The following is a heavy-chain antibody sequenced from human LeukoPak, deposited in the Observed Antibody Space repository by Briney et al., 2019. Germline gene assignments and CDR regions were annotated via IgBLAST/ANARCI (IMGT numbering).Heavy chain of an antibody. CDR1: GGSISSSSYY. J-gene: IGHJ4*02. CDR2: IYYSGST. V-gene: IGHV4-39*01. D-gene: IGHD3-9*01. Sequence: PSETLSLTCTVSGGSISSSSYYWGWIRQPPGKGLEWIGSIYYSGSTYYNPSLKSRVTISVDTSKNQFSLKLSSVTAEDTAVYYCATTGATSPSYADWFNIENGGQGILVTVSS. CDR3: ATTGATSPSYADWFNIEN.